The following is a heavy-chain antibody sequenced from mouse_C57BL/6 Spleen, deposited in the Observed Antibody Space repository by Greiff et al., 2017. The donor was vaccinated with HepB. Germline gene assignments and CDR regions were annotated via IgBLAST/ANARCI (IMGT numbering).Heavy chain of an antibody. CDR1: GYTFTSYW. CDR2: IDPSDSYT. J-gene: IGHJ2*01. CDR3: ARNSYFDD. Sequence: QVQLQQPGAELVKPGASVKLSCKASGYTFTSYWMQWVKQRPGQGLEWIGEIDPSDSYTNYNQKFKGKATLTVDTSSSTAYMQLSSLTSEDSAVYYCARNSYFDDWGQGTTLTVSS. V-gene: IGHV1-50*01.